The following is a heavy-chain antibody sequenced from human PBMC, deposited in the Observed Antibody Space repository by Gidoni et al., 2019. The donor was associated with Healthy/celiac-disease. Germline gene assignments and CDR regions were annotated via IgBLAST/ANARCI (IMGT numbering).Heavy chain of an antibody. CDR3: ARKGVGEMATSLDV. CDR2: ISSSSSYI. D-gene: IGHD5-12*01. CDR1: GLPFSSYS. V-gene: IGHV3-21*01. Sequence: EVPLVESGGGLVKPGGSLRLSCAASGLPFSSYSMNWVRQVPGKGLEWVSSISSSSSYIYYADSVKCRFTISRDNAKNSLYLQMNSLRAEDTAVYYCARKGVGEMATSLDVWGQGTTVTVSS. J-gene: IGHJ6*02.